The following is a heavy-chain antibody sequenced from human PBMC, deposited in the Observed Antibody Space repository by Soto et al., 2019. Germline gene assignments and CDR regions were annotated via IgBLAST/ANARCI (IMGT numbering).Heavy chain of an antibody. CDR2: IRSKAYGGTT. CDR1: GVTFGDYS. Sequence: GGSLRLSCTASGVTFGDYSMSWFRQAPGKGLEWVGFIRSKAYGGTTEYAASVKGRFTISRDDSKSIAYLQMNSLKTEDTAVYYCTRAQTLYYDFWSGPRGDAFDIWGQGTMVT. V-gene: IGHV3-49*03. D-gene: IGHD3-3*01. J-gene: IGHJ3*02. CDR3: TRAQTLYYDFWSGPRGDAFDI.